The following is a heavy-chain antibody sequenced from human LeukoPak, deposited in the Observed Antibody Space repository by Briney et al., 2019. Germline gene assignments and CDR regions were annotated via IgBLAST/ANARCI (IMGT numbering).Heavy chain of an antibody. V-gene: IGHV1-18*01. CDR2: ISAYNGNT. Sequence: ASVKVSCKASGYTFTSYGISWVRQAPGQGLEWMGWISAYNGNTNHAQKLQGRVTMTTDTSTSTAYVELRSLRSDDTAVYYCARDRGGSDCSSTSGYVTTYYYGMDVWGQGTTVSVSS. D-gene: IGHD2-2*01. CDR3: ARDRGGSDCSSTSGYVTTYYYGMDV. J-gene: IGHJ6*02. CDR1: GYTFTSYG.